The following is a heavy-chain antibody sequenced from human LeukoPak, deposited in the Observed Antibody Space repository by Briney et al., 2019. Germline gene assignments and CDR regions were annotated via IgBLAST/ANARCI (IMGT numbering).Heavy chain of an antibody. V-gene: IGHV1-69*13. CDR3: ARDYYDSKDYYYYMDV. D-gene: IGHD3-22*01. CDR2: IIPIFGTA. J-gene: IGHJ6*03. Sequence: ASVKVSCKASGGTFSSYAISWARQAPGQGLEWMGGIIPIFGTANYAQKFQGRVTITADESTSTAYMELSSLRSEDTAVYYCARDYYDSKDYYYYMDVWGKGTTVTISS. CDR1: GGTFSSYA.